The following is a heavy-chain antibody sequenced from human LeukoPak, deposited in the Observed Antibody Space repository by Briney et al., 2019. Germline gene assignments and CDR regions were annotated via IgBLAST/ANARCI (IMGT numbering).Heavy chain of an antibody. CDR3: ARDGAVAGTAYPEY. V-gene: IGHV1-2*02. D-gene: IGHD6-19*01. CDR1: GYTFTSYY. CDR2: INPNSGGT. J-gene: IGHJ4*02. Sequence: VASVKVSCKASGYTFTSYYLYWVRQAPGQGLESMGWINPNSGGTKYAQKFQGRVTMTRDTSISTAYMELSSLTSDDTALYYCARDGAVAGTAYPEYWGQGTLVAVSS.